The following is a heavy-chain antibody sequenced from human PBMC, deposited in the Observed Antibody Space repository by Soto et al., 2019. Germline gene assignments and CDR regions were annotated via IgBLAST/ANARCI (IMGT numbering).Heavy chain of an antibody. J-gene: IGHJ6*02. CDR1: GGTFSSYA. CDR3: ASGEGYEGPWWYYGMDV. CDR2: IIPIFGTA. D-gene: IGHD2-15*01. V-gene: IGHV1-69*01. Sequence: QVQLVQSGAEVKKPGSSVKVSCKASGGTFSSYAISWVRQAPGQGLEWMVGIIPIFGTANYAQKFQGRVTITADESTSTANMELSSMRSEDTAVYYCASGEGYEGPWWYYGMDVWVQGTTVTVSS.